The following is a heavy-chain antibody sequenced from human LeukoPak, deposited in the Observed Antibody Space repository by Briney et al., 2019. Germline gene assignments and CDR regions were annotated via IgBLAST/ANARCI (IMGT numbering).Heavy chain of an antibody. D-gene: IGHD2-2*01. V-gene: IGHV4-39*07. Sequence: PSETLSLTCTVSGGSIGSSTYYWGWIRQPPGKGLEWIGEINRSGSTNYNPSLKSRVTISVDTSKNQFSLKLSSVTAADTAVYYCARGIPHIVILPAADTDDGFDLWGQGTMVTVSS. CDR3: ARGIPHIVILPAADTDDGFDL. CDR1: GGSIGSSTYY. J-gene: IGHJ3*01. CDR2: INRSGST.